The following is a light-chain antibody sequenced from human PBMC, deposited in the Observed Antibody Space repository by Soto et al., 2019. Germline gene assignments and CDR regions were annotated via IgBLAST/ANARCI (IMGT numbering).Light chain of an antibody. J-gene: IGKJ3*01. Sequence: DIPMTQSPSSLSASVGDRVTITCQASQDIRKYLNWYQQKPGRAPKLLIYGASNLETGVTSRFRGSGYVTDFTFANSSLQPEDIATYYCQHYDNLPPFTVGPGTKVAIK. V-gene: IGKV1-33*01. CDR2: GAS. CDR3: QHYDNLPPFT. CDR1: QDIRKY.